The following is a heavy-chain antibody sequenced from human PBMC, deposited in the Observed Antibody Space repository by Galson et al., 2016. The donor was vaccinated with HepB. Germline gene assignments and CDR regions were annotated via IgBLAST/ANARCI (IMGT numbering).Heavy chain of an antibody. Sequence: SLRLSCAASGFTVRSNYMHWVRQAPGKGLEWVSVIHSGGATYYAGSAVGRFSISRDNSKNTMDLHMSGLRAEGTAVYYCARSLGSTTNYGLDVWGQGTAVSVS. J-gene: IGHJ6*02. CDR1: GFTVRSNY. D-gene: IGHD1-26*01. CDR3: ARSLGSTTNYGLDV. CDR2: IHSGGAT. V-gene: IGHV3-53*01.